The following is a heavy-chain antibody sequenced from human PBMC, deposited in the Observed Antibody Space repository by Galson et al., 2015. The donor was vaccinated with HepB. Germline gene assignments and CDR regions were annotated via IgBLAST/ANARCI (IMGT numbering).Heavy chain of an antibody. V-gene: IGHV6-1*01. CDR3: ARESTTSSWYYYGMDV. D-gene: IGHD6-13*01. CDR2: TYYRSKWYN. J-gene: IGHJ6*02. Sequence: CAISEDSVSSNSAALNWIRQSPSRGLEWLGRTYYRSKWYNDYAVSVKSRITINPDTSKNQFSLQLNSVTPEDTAVYYCARESTTSSWYYYGMDVWVQGTTVTVSS. CDR1: EDSVSSNSAA.